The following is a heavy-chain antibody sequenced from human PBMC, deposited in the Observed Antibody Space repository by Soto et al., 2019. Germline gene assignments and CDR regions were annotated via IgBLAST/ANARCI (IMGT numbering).Heavy chain of an antibody. CDR3: SKDRTADWGSYYCYAIDV. CDR1: GGTFSSFT. Sequence: QVQLVQSGAEVKKPWSSVKVSCKASGGTFSSFTISWVRQAPGQGLEWMGGIIPIYGTANYAQKFQGRVTITAAASTRTAYMEVSSLISEDTAVYYCSKDRTADWGSYYCYAIDVWGQVTKVTV. D-gene: IGHD3-16*01. V-gene: IGHV1-69*01. J-gene: IGHJ6*02. CDR2: IIPIYGTA.